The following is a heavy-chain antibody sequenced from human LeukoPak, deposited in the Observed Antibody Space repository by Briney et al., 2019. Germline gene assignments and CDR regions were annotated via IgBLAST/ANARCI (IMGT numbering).Heavy chain of an antibody. Sequence: SQTLSLTCTVSGGSISSGSYYWNCIRQPAGKGLEWIGRIYTSGSTNYNPSLKSRVTISVDTSKNQFSLKLSSVTAADTAVYYCARVAVAGHPPWPGIDYWGQGTLVTVSS. J-gene: IGHJ4*02. CDR3: ARVAVAGHPPWPGIDY. CDR2: IYTSGST. CDR1: GGSISSGSYY. D-gene: IGHD6-19*01. V-gene: IGHV4-61*02.